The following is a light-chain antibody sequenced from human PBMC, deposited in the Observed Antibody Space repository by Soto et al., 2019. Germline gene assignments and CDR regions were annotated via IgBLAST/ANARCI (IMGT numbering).Light chain of an antibody. CDR1: SGHSDYA. CDR2: VTSDGSH. V-gene: IGLV4-69*01. CDR3: QAWGTGGA. J-gene: IGLJ3*02. Sequence: QPVLTQSPSASASPGASVKLTCTLSSGHSDYAIAWHQQQPEKGPRYLMKVTSDGSHTKGDGIPDRFSGSSSGADRYLTISSLRSDDEADYYCQAWGTGGAFGGGTKLTVL.